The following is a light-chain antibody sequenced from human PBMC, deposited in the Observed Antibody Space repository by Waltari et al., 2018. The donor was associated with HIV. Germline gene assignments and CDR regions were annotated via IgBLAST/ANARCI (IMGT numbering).Light chain of an antibody. CDR3: SSFTSGTTWV. J-gene: IGLJ3*02. CDR1: SSDIGGYDH. V-gene: IGLV2-14*03. Sequence: QSALTQPASVSGSPGPSITIPCTGTSSDIGGYDHVCWYQQHPGRAPKLKIYDVSNRPSGVSDRFSGSKSGNTASLTISGLQTEDEADYYCSSFTSGTTWVFGGGTKVTVL. CDR2: DVS.